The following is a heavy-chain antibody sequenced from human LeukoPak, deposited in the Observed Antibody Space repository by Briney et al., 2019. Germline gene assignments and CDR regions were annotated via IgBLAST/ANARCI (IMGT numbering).Heavy chain of an antibody. CDR1: GYTFTSYG. CDR3: ARSRCSTSCLYYYYYVDV. D-gene: IGHD2-2*01. CDR2: ISAYNGNT. J-gene: IGHJ6*03. V-gene: IGHV1-18*01. Sequence: ASLKVSCKASGYTFTSYGISWVRQAPGQGLEGRGWISAYNGNTNYAQKLQGRVTMTTDTSTSTAYMELRSLRSDDTAVYYCARSRCSTSCLYYYYYVDVWGKGTTVTISS.